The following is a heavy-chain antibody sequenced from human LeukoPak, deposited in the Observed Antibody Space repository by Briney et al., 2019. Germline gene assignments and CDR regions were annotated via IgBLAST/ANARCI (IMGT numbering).Heavy chain of an antibody. CDR2: ISAYTGNT. Sequence: ASVKVSGKASGYTFSAYGISWVRQAPGQGLEWMGYISAYTGNTSYAQNLQGRLTMTTDTSTSTAYMELRSLRSDDTAFYYCARDSHIAGVAYYFDYWGQGTLVTVSS. D-gene: IGHD6-13*01. V-gene: IGHV1-18*01. J-gene: IGHJ4*02. CDR1: GYTFSAYG. CDR3: ARDSHIAGVAYYFDY.